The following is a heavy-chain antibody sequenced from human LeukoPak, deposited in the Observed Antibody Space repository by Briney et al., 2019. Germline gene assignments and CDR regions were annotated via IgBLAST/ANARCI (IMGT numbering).Heavy chain of an antibody. CDR1: GFTFSSYG. V-gene: IGHV3-30*18. D-gene: IGHD6-19*01. J-gene: IGHJ4*02. CDR2: ISYDGSNK. Sequence: GGSLRLSCAASGFTFSSYGMHWVRQAPGKGLEWVAVISYDGSNKYYADSVKGRFTISRDNSKNTLYLQMNSLRAEDTAVYYCAKEWGSGWSSFDYWGQGTLVTVSS. CDR3: AKEWGSGWSSFDY.